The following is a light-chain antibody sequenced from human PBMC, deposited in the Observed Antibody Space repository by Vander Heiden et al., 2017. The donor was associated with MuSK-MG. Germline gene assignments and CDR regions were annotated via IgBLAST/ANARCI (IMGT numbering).Light chain of an antibody. CDR2: EAS. V-gene: IGKV3-11*01. Sequence: EIVLPQSPATLSWSPGEGATLSCRASQRVSTYLAWYQQKPGQAPRLLIYEASNRATGIPARLSGSGSGTDFTLTISSLEPEDFAVYYCQQRSDWLTFGGGTRVEIK. CDR1: QRVSTY. CDR3: QQRSDWLT. J-gene: IGKJ4*01.